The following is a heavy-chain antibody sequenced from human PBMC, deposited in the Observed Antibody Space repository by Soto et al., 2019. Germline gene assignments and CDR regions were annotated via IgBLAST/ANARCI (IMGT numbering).Heavy chain of an antibody. CDR2: ISADGSDK. Sequence: GGSLRLSCATSGFTFSDFGMHWVRQAPGKGLEWMAAISADGSDKYYLGSVQGRFTISRDNTKNALYLQLNSLRTEDTAVYYCAKGTAVARQHFANWGQGTLVTVSS. CDR3: AKGTAVARQHFAN. CDR1: GFTFSDFG. D-gene: IGHD6-19*01. J-gene: IGHJ4*02. V-gene: IGHV3-30*18.